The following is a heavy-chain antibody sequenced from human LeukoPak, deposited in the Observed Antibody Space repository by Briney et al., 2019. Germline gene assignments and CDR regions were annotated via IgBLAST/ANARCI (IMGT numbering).Heavy chain of an antibody. CDR1: GGSISSRNYY. J-gene: IGHJ4*02. D-gene: IGHD6-19*01. CDR2: LYYSGTT. Sequence: SETLSLTCTVSGGSISSRNYYWGWIHQPPGKGLEWIGSLYYSGTTYSNPSLKTRVTISVDTSKNQFSLKLASVTAADTAVYYCARRQWLESSHFDYWGQGTLVTVSS. CDR3: ARRQWLESSHFDY. V-gene: IGHV4-39*01.